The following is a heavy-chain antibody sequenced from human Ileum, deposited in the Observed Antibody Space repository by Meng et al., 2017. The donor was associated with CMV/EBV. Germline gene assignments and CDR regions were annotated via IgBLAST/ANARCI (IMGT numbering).Heavy chain of an antibody. CDR2: IYQTGST. Sequence: LTCAVSCASINSDIWWSWVRQPPGEGLEWIGEIYQTGSTNYNPSLKSRVTISMDKSKNQFSLNLSSVTAADTAFYYCAISPNQDPGPWGQGTLVTVSS. D-gene: IGHD1-14*01. V-gene: IGHV4-4*02. CDR1: CASINSDIW. CDR3: AISPNQDPGP. J-gene: IGHJ5*02.